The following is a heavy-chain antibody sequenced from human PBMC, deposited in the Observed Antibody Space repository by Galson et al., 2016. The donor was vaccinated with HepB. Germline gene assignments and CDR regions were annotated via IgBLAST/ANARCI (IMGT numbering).Heavy chain of an antibody. CDR1: GGSISSRNW. V-gene: IGHV4-4*02. CDR2: IFHSGDT. CDR3: ARDCSGGSCPTGGCDVFDI. D-gene: IGHD2-15*01. Sequence: SETLSLTCSVSGGSISSRNWWSWVRQSPGKGLEWIGEIFHSGDTNYNPSLKDRVTLSIDEPRSQFSLELRSMTAADTALYFCARDCSGGSCPTGGCDVFDIWGQGTKVLVSS. J-gene: IGHJ3*02.